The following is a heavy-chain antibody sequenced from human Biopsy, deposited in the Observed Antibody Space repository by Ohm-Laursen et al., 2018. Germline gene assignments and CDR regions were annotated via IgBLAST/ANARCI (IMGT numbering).Heavy chain of an antibody. CDR2: FAPENGKT. D-gene: IGHD1-1*01. Sequence: ASVKVSCKVSGYAVTEFSMHWVRQAPGKGLEWMGGFAPENGKTNYAQKSQGRVTMTEDTSTDTACMELSSLRSEDTAVYYCAADIKGWNVNYWGQGTQVTVSS. V-gene: IGHV1-24*01. CDR3: AADIKGWNVNY. CDR1: GYAVTEFS. J-gene: IGHJ4*02.